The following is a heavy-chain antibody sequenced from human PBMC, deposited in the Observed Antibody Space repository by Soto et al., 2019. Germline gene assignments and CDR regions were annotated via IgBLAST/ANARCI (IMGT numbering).Heavy chain of an antibody. J-gene: IGHJ4*02. V-gene: IGHV1-46*01. CDR3: ARGLYYYDSSGFGY. D-gene: IGHD3-22*01. Sequence: GASVKVSCKASGYTFTSYYMHWVRQAPGQGLEWMGIINPSNSTTYAQKFQGRVTMTRDTSTSTVYMELSSLRSEDTAVYYCARGLYYYDSSGFGYWGQGTLVTVSS. CDR1: GYTFTSYY. CDR2: INPSNST.